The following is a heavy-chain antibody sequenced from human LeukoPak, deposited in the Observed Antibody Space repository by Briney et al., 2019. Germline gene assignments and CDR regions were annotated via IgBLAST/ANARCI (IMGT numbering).Heavy chain of an antibody. CDR3: ARYFCRGDNCLHFGY. J-gene: IGHJ4*02. Sequence: SETLSLTCAASGNSVTSYYWSWIRQPPGKGLEWIGYIHYSGRTNSNPSLESRVTISVDMSKNQFSLKMSSVTAADTAMYYCARYFCRGDNCLHFGYWGQGTLVTVSS. V-gene: IGHV4-59*02. CDR2: IHYSGRT. D-gene: IGHD2-21*02. CDR1: GNSVTSYY.